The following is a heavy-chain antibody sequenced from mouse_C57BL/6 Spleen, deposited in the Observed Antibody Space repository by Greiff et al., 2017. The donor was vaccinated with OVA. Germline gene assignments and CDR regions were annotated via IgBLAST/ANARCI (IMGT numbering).Heavy chain of an antibody. D-gene: IGHD3-1*01. V-gene: IGHV1-81*01. J-gene: IGHJ4*01. CDR2: IYPRSGNT. Sequence: VKVVESGAELARPGASVKLSCKASGYTFTSYGISWVKQRTGQGLEWIGEIYPRSGNTYYNEKFKGKATLTADKSSSTAYMELRSLTSEDSAVYFCARPGDIGGMDYWGQGTSVTVSS. CDR1: GYTFTSYG. CDR3: ARPGDIGGMDY.